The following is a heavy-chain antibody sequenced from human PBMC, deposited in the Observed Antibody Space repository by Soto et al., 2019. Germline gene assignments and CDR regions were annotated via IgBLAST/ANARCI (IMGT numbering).Heavy chain of an antibody. CDR1: GFSLSTSGVG. V-gene: IGHV2-5*02. D-gene: IGHD3-9*01. J-gene: IGHJ3*02. Sequence: SGPTLVNPTQTLTLTCTFSGFSLSTSGVGVGWIRQPPGKALEWLALIYWDDDKRYSPSLKSRLTITKDTSKNQVVLTTTNMDPVDTATYYCAHRYDILTGDAFDIWGQGTMVTVSS. CDR3: AHRYDILTGDAFDI. CDR2: IYWDDDK.